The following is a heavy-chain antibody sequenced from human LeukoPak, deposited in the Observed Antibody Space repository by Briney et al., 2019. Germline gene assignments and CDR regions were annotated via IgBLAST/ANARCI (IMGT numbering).Heavy chain of an antibody. CDR2: IYTSGST. CDR3: ARAPYYYGSGSYYNDY. D-gene: IGHD3-10*01. J-gene: IGHJ4*02. CDR1: GGSISSGSYY. Sequence: PSETLSLTCTVSGGSISSGSYYWSWIRQPAGKGLEWIGRIYTSGSTNYNPSLKSRVTISVDTSKNQFSLKLSSVTAADTAVYYCARAPYYYGSGSYYNDYWGQGTLVTVSS. V-gene: IGHV4-61*02.